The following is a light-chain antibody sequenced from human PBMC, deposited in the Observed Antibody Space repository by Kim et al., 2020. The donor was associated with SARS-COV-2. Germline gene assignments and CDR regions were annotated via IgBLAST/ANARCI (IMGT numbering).Light chain of an antibody. CDR3: QAWDTTVV. CDR1: KLGDRY. V-gene: IGLV3-1*01. J-gene: IGLJ2*01. Sequence: SYELTQRPSVSVFPGQTATITCSGDKLGDRYAFWYQQKPGQSPVLVIYEDTKRPSGVPERFSGSNSGNTATLTISGTQTTDEADYYCQAWDTTVVFGGGTQLTVL. CDR2: EDT.